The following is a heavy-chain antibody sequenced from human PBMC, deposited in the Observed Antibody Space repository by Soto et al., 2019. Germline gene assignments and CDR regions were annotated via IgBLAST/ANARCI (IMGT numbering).Heavy chain of an antibody. CDR1: GYTFTSYD. J-gene: IGHJ6*02. V-gene: IGHV1-8*01. CDR2: MNPNSGNT. Sequence: QVQLVQSGAEVKKPGASVKVSCKASGYTFTSYDINWVRQATGQGLEWMGWMNPNSGNTGYAQKFQGRVTMTRNTSISTAYMELSSLRSEDTAVYYCARSSPVGLLGYYYYYGMDVWGQGTTVTVSS. D-gene: IGHD1-26*01. CDR3: ARSSPVGLLGYYYYYGMDV.